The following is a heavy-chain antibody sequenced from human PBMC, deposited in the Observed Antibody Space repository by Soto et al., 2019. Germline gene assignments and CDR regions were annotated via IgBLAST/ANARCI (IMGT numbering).Heavy chain of an antibody. D-gene: IGHD3-10*01. J-gene: IGHJ6*02. CDR2: ISYDGSNK. CDR1: GFTFSSYA. CDR3: ARDQGWASPGDYYYYRMEV. V-gene: IGHV3-30-3*01. Sequence: GGSLRLSCAASGFTFSSYAMHWVRQAPGKGLEWVAVISYDGSNKYYADSVKGRFTISRDNSKNTLYLQMNSLRAEDTAVYYCARDQGWASPGDYYYYRMEVWGQGTTDTVCS.